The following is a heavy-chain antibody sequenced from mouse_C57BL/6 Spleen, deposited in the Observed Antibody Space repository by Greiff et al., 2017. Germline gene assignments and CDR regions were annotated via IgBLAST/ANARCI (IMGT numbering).Heavy chain of an antibody. J-gene: IGHJ2*01. CDR2: IRLKSDNYAT. CDR3: TDGSFFDY. Sequence: EVKLEESGGGLVQPGGSMKLSCVASGFTFSNYWMNWVRQSPEKGLEWVAQIRLKSDNYATHYAESVKGRFTISRDDSKSSVYLQMNNLRAEDTGMYYCTDGSFFDYWGQGTTLTVSS. V-gene: IGHV6-3*01. CDR1: GFTFSNYW. D-gene: IGHD2-2*01.